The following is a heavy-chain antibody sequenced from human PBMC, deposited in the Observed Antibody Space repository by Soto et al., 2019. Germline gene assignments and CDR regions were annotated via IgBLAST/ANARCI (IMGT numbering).Heavy chain of an antibody. D-gene: IGHD3-10*01. Sequence: QVQLQESGPRLVKPSQTLSLTCTVSGDSIGSGDYYWTWIRQPSGKGLEWIGYIYYIGTTFYNPSLESRVNISVDTSKNQFSLRVTSVTAADTAVYYCTRGSTYYGFVTWGQGTLITVYS. CDR3: TRGSTYYGFVT. V-gene: IGHV4-30-4*01. J-gene: IGHJ5*02. CDR1: GDSIGSGDYY. CDR2: IYYIGTT.